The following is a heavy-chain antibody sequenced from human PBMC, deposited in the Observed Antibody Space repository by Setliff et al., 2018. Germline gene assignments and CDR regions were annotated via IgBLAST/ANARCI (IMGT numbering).Heavy chain of an antibody. Sequence: SETLSLTCGVSGASISSGHYWGWIRQPPGKGLEWIGSIYHSGSSYFNPSLKTRVTMSVDTSKNQFALNLRSVTAADTAVYYCVRDRTAYSYGLDVWGQGTTVTVSS. D-gene: IGHD5-18*01. CDR1: GASISSGHY. J-gene: IGHJ6*02. CDR3: VRDRTAYSYGLDV. CDR2: IYHSGSS. V-gene: IGHV4-38-2*02.